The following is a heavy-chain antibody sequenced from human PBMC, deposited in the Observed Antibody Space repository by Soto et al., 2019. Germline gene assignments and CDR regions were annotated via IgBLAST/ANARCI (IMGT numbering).Heavy chain of an antibody. V-gene: IGHV3-64*01. D-gene: IGHD6-6*01. J-gene: IGHJ6*03. CDR1: GFTFSSYA. Sequence: GGSLRLSCAASGFTFSSYAMHWVRQAPGKGLEYVSAISSNGGSTYYANSVKGRFTISRDNSKNTLYLQMGSLRAEDMAVYYCARSDELVGPGGGGYYYYYMDVWGKGTTVTVSS. CDR2: ISSNGGST. CDR3: ARSDELVGPGGGGYYYYYMDV.